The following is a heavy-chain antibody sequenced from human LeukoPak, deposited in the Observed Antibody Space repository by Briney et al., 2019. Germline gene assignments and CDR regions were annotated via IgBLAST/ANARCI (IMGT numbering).Heavy chain of an antibody. J-gene: IGHJ5*02. V-gene: IGHV4-34*01. CDR3: ARSQGPAATSAWFDP. Sequence: GSLRLSCAASGFTFSNFWMSWIRQPPGKGLEWIGEINHSGSTNYNPSLKSRVTISVDTSKNQFSLKLSSVTAADTAVYYCARSQGPAATSAWFDPWGQGTLVTVSS. D-gene: IGHD2-2*01. CDR1: GFTFSNFW. CDR2: INHSGST.